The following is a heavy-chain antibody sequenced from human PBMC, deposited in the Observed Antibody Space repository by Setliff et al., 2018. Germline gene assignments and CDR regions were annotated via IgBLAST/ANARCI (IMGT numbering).Heavy chain of an antibody. J-gene: IGHJ4*02. CDR2: IYYSGST. CDR3: ASGVEGSMIVVVIRPHPDFDY. CDR1: GGSISSSNW. Sequence: SETLSLTCTVSGGSISSSNWWTWVRQPPGKGLEWIGSIYYSGSTYYNPSLKSRVTISVDTSKNQFSLKLSSVTAADTAVYYCASGVEGSMIVVVIRPHPDFDYWGQGTLVTVSS. D-gene: IGHD3-22*01. V-gene: IGHV4-39*01.